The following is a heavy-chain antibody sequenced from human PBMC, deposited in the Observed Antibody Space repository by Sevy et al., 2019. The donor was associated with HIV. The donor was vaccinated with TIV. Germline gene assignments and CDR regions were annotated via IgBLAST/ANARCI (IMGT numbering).Heavy chain of an antibody. J-gene: IGHJ3*02. CDR1: GFTFSSYS. D-gene: IGHD3-22*01. Sequence: GESLKISCAASGFTFSSYSMNWVRQAPGKGLEWVSSISSSSSYIYYADSVKGRFTISRDNAKNSLYLQMNSLRAEDTAVYYCARDSPFTYYYDSSGYKVAFDIWGQGTMVTVSS. CDR2: ISSSSSYI. CDR3: ARDSPFTYYYDSSGYKVAFDI. V-gene: IGHV3-21*01.